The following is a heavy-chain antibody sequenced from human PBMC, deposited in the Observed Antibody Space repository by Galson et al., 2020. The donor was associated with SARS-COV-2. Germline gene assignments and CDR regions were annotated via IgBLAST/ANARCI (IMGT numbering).Heavy chain of an antibody. CDR1: GFPFSTYS. V-gene: IGHV3-21*01. CDR3: ARDEGIRGYDYGRLYYCVDV. Sequence: GESLKISCAASGFPFSTYSMNWVRLAPGKGLEWVSSISTSSSYTYYVDSVKGRFSISRDNPRNSLYLQMNSLRAEDTAVYYCARDEGIRGYDYGRLYYCVDVWGQGTTVTVSS. D-gene: IGHD5-18*01. J-gene: IGHJ6*02. CDR2: ISTSSSYT.